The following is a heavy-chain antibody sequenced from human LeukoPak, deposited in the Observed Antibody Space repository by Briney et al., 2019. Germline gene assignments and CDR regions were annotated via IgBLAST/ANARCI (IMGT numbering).Heavy chain of an antibody. Sequence: GGSWRLSCAASGSTFSSYGMHWVRRAPGKGLEWVAFIRYDGSNKYYADSVKGLFTTSRDNSKNTLYLQMNSLRAEDTAVYYCAKVSSGWYGGFDYWGQGTLVTVSS. CDR3: AKVSSGWYGGFDY. CDR2: IRYDGSNK. J-gene: IGHJ4*02. V-gene: IGHV3-30*02. CDR1: GSTFSSYG. D-gene: IGHD6-13*01.